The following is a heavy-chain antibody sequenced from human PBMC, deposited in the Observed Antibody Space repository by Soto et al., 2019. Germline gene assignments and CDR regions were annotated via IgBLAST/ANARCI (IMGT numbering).Heavy chain of an antibody. CDR3: ARVFGRRSIAARREYFDY. D-gene: IGHD6-6*01. J-gene: IGHJ4*02. V-gene: IGHV4-34*01. Sequence: SETLSLTCAVYGGSFSGYYWSWIRQPPGKGLEWIGEINHSGSTNYNPSLKSRVTISVDTSKNQFSLKLSSVTAADTAVYYCARVFGRRSIAARREYFDYWGQGTLVTVSS. CDR2: INHSGST. CDR1: GGSFSGYY.